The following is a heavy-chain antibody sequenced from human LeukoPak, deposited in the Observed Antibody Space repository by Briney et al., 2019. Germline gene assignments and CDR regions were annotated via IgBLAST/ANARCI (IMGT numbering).Heavy chain of an antibody. D-gene: IGHD3-10*01. J-gene: IGHJ6*03. CDR1: GGTFSSYA. V-gene: IGHV1-69*05. CDR2: IIPIFGTA. Sequence: SVKVSCKASGGTFSSYAISWVRQAPGQGLEWMGRIIPIFGTANYAQKFQGRVTVTTDESTSTAYMELSSLRSEDTAVYYCAREPQSVEGFGELSPHYYYYYMDVWGKGTTVTVSS. CDR3: AREPQSVEGFGELSPHYYYYYMDV.